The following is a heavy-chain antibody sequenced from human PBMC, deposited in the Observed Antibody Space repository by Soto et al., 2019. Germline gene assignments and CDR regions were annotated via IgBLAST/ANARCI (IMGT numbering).Heavy chain of an antibody. V-gene: IGHV4-59*08. CDR1: GGSISSYY. Sequence: SETLSLTCTGSGGSISSYYWSWIRQPPGKGLEWIGYIYYSGSTNYNPSLKSRVTISVDTSKNQFSLKLSSVTAADTAVYYCARLSYGSGLDYWGQGTLVTVSS. J-gene: IGHJ4*02. CDR2: IYYSGST. CDR3: ARLSYGSGLDY. D-gene: IGHD3-10*01.